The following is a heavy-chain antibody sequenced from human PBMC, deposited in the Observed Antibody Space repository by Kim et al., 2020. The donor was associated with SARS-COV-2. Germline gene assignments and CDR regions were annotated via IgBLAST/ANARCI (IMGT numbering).Heavy chain of an antibody. CDR3: ASDYGGNSAY. Sequence: NKYYADSVKGRFTISRDNSKNTLYLQMNSLRAEDTAVYYCASDYGGNSAYWGQGTLVTVSS. V-gene: IGHV3-30*01. D-gene: IGHD4-17*01. J-gene: IGHJ4*02. CDR2: NK.